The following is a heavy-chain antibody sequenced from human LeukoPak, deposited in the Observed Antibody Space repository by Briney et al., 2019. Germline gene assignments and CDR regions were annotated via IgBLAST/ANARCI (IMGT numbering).Heavy chain of an antibody. CDR1: GFTFSSYA. CDR2: ISGSGGST. D-gene: IGHD3-22*01. V-gene: IGHV3-23*01. CDR3: ARGVGAYYDSSGYIQPFDY. Sequence: PGGSLRLSCAASGFTFSSYAMSWVRQAPGKGLEWVSAISGSGGSTYYADSVKGRFTISRDNAKNSLYLQMNSLRAEDTAVYYCARGVGAYYDSSGYIQPFDYWGQGTLVTVSS. J-gene: IGHJ4*02.